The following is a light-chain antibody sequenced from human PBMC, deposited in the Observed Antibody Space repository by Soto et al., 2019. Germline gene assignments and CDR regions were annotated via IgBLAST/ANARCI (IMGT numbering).Light chain of an antibody. V-gene: IGKV3-20*01. CDR3: QHCQPYGDSPPLT. CDR1: QSVSYY. J-gene: IGKJ4*01. CDR2: DVS. Sequence: EIVLTQSPGTLSLSPGERATLSCRASQSVSYYLCWYQQKPGQARSLLIYDVSSGSTVVRGRFSGSGSGTDFTLTISRLEPEDFAVYYCQHCQPYGDSPPLTFGGGTKVDIK.